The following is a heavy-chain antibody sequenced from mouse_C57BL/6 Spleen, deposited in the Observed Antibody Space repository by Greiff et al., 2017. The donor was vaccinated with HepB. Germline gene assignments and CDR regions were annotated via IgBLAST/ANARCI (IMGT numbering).Heavy chain of an antibody. D-gene: IGHD1-1*01. CDR3: ARSGYYGSSSHWYFDV. V-gene: IGHV1-80*01. J-gene: IGHJ1*03. CDR1: GYAFSSYW. Sequence: VQLQQSGAELVKPGASVKISCKASGYAFSSYWMNWVKQRPGKGLEWIGQIYPGDGDTNYNGKFKGKATLTADKSSSTAYMQLSSLTSEDSAVYFCARSGYYGSSSHWYFDVWGTGTTVTVSS. CDR2: IYPGDGDT.